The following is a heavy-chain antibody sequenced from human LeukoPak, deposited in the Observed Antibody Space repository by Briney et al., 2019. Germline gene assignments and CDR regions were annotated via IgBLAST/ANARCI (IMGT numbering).Heavy chain of an antibody. D-gene: IGHD6-19*01. CDR3: ARRGIAVAGTPAEYFQH. V-gene: IGHV5-51*01. CDR2: IYPGDSDT. CDR1: GYSFTNYW. J-gene: IGHJ1*01. Sequence: GESLKISCKGSGYSFTNYWIGWVRQMPGKGLEWMGIIYPGDSDTRYSPSFQGQVTISADKSISTAYLHWSSLKASDTAMYYCARRGIAVAGTPAEYFQHWGQGTLATVSS.